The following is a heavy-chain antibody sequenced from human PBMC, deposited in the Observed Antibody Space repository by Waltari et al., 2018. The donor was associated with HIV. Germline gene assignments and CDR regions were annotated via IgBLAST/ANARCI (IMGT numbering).Heavy chain of an antibody. V-gene: IGHV3-21*01. CDR3: ARALTNFGGF. CDR2: ISSGSSFI. CDR1: GVPFTSFS. J-gene: IGHJ4*02. D-gene: IGHD4-17*01. Sequence: EVQLVESGGGLVTPGGSLRLSCAGAGVPFTSFSMNWVRQAPGKGLEWVASISSGSSFIDYADSVKGRFTISRDNAKNSLYLQMKSLRVEDTALYYCARALTNFGGFWGQGTLVTVSS.